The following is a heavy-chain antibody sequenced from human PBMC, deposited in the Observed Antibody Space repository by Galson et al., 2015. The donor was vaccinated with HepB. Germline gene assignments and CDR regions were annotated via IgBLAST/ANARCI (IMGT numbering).Heavy chain of an antibody. J-gene: IGHJ4*02. CDR2: TYYRSQWYF. V-gene: IGHV6-1*01. CDR1: GDSVSSNSAG. CDR3: GRDLNTGMDY. D-gene: IGHD5-18*01. Sequence: CAISGDSVSSNSAGWTWIRQSPSRGLEWLGRTYYRSQWYFEYAVSVKSRITINPGTSKNQFSLQLNSVTPEDTAMYYCGRDLNTGMDYWGQGTLVTVSS.